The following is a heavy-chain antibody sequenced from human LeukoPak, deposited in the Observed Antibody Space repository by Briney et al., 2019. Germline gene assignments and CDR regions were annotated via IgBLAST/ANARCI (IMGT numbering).Heavy chain of an antibody. CDR1: GFTFSNAW. D-gene: IGHD3-9*01. J-gene: IGHJ4*02. CDR2: IKSRADGGTT. CDR3: TADRSYYDIFY. Sequence: ESGGSLRLSCAGSGFTFSNAWMSWVRQAPGKGLEWVGRIKSRADGGTTDYAAPVKGRFTISRDDSKNTLWLQMNSLKTEDTAVYYCTADRSYYDIFYWGQGALVTVSS. V-gene: IGHV3-15*01.